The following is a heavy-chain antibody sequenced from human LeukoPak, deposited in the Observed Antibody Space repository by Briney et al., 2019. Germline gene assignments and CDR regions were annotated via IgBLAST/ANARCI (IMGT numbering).Heavy chain of an antibody. CDR2: ISSSSSYI. J-gene: IGHJ4*02. CDR3: ARDLRAMVRGVIHY. D-gene: IGHD3-10*01. CDR1: GFTFSSYS. V-gene: IGHV3-21*01. Sequence: GSLRLSCAASGFTFSSYSMNWVRQPPGKGLEWVSSISSSSSYIYYSDSVKGRFTISRDNAKNSLYLQRSSLRAEDTAVYYCARDLRAMVRGVIHYWGQGTLVTVSS.